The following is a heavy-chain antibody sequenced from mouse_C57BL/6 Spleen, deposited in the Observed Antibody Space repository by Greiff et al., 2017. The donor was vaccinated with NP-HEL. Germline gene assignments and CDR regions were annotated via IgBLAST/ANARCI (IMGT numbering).Heavy chain of an antibody. CDR2: IDPSDSYT. CDR1: GYTFTSYW. J-gene: IGHJ4*01. CDR3: ARRDYDEENYAMDY. V-gene: IGHV1-50*01. D-gene: IGHD2-4*01. Sequence: QVQLQQPGAELVKPGASVKLSCKASGYTFTSYWMQWVKQRPGQGLEWIGEIDPSDSYTNYNQKFKGKATLTVDTSSSTAYMQLSSLTSEDSAVYYCARRDYDEENYAMDYWGQGTSVTVSS.